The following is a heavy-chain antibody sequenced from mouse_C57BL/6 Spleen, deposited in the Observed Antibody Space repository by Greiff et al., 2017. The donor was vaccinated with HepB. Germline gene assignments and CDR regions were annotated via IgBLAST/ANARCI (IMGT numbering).Heavy chain of an antibody. CDR2: IDPSDSET. CDR1: GYTFTSYW. Sequence: QVQLQQPGAELVRPGSSVKLSCKASGYTFTSYWMHWVKQRPIQGLEWIGNIDPSDSETHYNQKFKDKATLTVDKSSSTAYMQLSSLTSEDSAVYYCAREENYYGGYAMDYWGQGTSVTVSS. J-gene: IGHJ4*01. V-gene: IGHV1-52*01. D-gene: IGHD1-1*02. CDR3: AREENYYGGYAMDY.